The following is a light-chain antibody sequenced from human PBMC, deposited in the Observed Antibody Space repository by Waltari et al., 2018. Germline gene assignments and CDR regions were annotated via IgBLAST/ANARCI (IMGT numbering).Light chain of an antibody. V-gene: IGLV3-10*01. CDR3: YSTDSSGLGV. Sequence: SDELTQPPSVSVSPGQTARITCPGDALPNKYAHWYQQKSGQAPVVVIYEDNKRPSEIPERFSGSSSGTMATLTISGAQVEDEADYYCYSTDSSGLGVFGTGTKVTVL. CDR1: ALPNKY. J-gene: IGLJ1*01. CDR2: EDN.